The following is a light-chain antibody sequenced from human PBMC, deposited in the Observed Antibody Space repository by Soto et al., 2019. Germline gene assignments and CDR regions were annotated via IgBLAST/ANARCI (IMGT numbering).Light chain of an antibody. CDR1: QSINNW. Sequence: DVQMTQSPSSLSASVGDRVTITCRASQSINNWLAWYQQKPGKAPKFLIYDASTLETGVPSRFSGSGSGTDFTFAVSSLQPEDIATYYCQQSDNLPLTFGGGTKVQI. V-gene: IGKV1-33*01. J-gene: IGKJ4*01. CDR2: DAS. CDR3: QQSDNLPLT.